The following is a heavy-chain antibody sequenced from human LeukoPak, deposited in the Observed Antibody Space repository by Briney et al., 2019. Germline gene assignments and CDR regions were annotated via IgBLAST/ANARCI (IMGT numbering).Heavy chain of an antibody. J-gene: IGHJ2*01. CDR2: IWYDGSNK. D-gene: IGHD3-3*01. CDR1: GFTFSSYG. CDR3: ARAIFGGHSRYWYFDL. Sequence: PGRSLRLSCAASGFTFSSYGMHWVRQAPGEGLEWLAVIWYDGSNKYYADSVKGRFTISRDNSKNTLYLQMNSLRAGDTAVYYCARAIFGGHSRYWYFDLWGRGTPVTVSS. V-gene: IGHV3-33*01.